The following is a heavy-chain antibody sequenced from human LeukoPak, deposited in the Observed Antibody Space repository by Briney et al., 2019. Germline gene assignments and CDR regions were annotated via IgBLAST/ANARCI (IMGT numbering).Heavy chain of an antibody. Sequence: GGSLRLSCAASGFTFDIYGINWVRQAPGKGLEWVSGFSGSGGSTYYADSVKGRFTISRDNSKNTLYLQMNSLRAEDTAVYYCARGLYSSGWFFDYWGQGTLVTVSS. CDR3: ARGLYSSGWFFDY. D-gene: IGHD6-19*01. CDR2: FSGSGGST. CDR1: GFTFDIYG. V-gene: IGHV3-23*01. J-gene: IGHJ4*02.